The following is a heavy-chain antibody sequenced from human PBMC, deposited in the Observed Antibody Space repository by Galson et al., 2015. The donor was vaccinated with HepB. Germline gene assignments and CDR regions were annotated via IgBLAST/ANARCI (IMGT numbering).Heavy chain of an antibody. J-gene: IGHJ4*02. V-gene: IGHV4-59*01. D-gene: IGHD5-24*01. Sequence: TLSLTCTVSGGSISSYYWSWIRQPPGKGLEWIGYIYYSGSTNYNPSLKSRVTISVDTSKNQFSLKLSSVTAADTAVYCCARGPGDGYNRWYYFDYWGQGTLVTVSS. CDR2: IYYSGST. CDR1: GGSISSYY. CDR3: ARGPGDGYNRWYYFDY.